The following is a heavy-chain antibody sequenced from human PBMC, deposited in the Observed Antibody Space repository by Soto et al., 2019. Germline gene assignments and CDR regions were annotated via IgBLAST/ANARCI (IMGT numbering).Heavy chain of an antibody. CDR3: ARSPPRVYCIAASGRLGY. Sequence: QVPLVQSGAEVKKPGASVKVSCKASGYTFTSYGISWVRQATGQGLEWMGWISAYNGNTNYAQKLQGRVTMTTDTSTSTAYMELRSRRYDDTAVYYCARSPPRVYCIAASGRLGYWVQGSLVTVSS. J-gene: IGHJ4*02. CDR2: ISAYNGNT. CDR1: GYTFTSYG. D-gene: IGHD6-13*01. V-gene: IGHV1-18*01.